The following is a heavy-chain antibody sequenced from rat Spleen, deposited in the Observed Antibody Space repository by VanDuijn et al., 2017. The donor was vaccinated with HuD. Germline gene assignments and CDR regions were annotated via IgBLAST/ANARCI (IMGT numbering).Heavy chain of an antibody. D-gene: IGHD1-2*01. CDR2: MSGGRST. V-gene: IGHV2-6*01. J-gene: IGHJ1*01. Sequence: QVQLKESGPGLVQPSQTLSLTCTVSGFSLNTYTISWVRQPPGKGLEWIAAMSGGRSTYYNSVLKSRLSISRDTSKSQVFLKMNSLQTEDTAMYFCARGGYGSYIYGFFDFWGPGTMVTVSS. CDR1: GFSLNTYT. CDR3: ARGGYGSYIYGFFDF.